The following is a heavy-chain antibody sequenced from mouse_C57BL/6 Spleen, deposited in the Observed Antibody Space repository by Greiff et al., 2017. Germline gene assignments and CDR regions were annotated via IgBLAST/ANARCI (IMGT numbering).Heavy chain of an antibody. CDR1: GYTFTDYY. Sequence: EVQLQQSGPELVKPGASVKISCKASGYTFTDYYMNWVKQSHGKSLEWIGDINPNNGGTSYNQKFKGKATLTVDKSSSTAFMGLRSLTSEDSAVYYCARFRDSNYGGYWYFDVWGTGTTVTVSS. CDR2: INPNNGGT. CDR3: ARFRDSNYGGYWYFDV. J-gene: IGHJ1*03. V-gene: IGHV1-26*01. D-gene: IGHD2-5*01.